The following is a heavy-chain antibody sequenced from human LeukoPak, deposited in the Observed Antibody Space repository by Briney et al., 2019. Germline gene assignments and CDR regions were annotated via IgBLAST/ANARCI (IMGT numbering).Heavy chain of an antibody. D-gene: IGHD6-13*01. CDR2: IIPILGIA. V-gene: IGHV1-69*04. CDR3: ARAPGGSSSWYGWFDP. CDR1: GGTLSRYA. Sequence: SVKVSCKSSGGTLSRYAISWVRQPPGQELEWMGRIIPILGIANYAQKFQGRVTITADKSTSTAYMELSSLRSEDTAVYYCARAPGGSSSWYGWFDPSGQGSLVTVSS. J-gene: IGHJ5*02.